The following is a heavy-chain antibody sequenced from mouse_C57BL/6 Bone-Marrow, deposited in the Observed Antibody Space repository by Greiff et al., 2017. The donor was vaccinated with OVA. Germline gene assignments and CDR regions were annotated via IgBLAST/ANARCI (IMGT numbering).Heavy chain of an antibody. Sequence: QVQLQQSGAELVMPGASVKLSCKASGYTFTSYWMHWVKQRPGQGLEWIGEIDPSDSYTNYNQKFKGKSTLTVDKSSSTAYMQLSSLTSEDSAVYDCASYGSSPHYYAMDYWGQGTSVTVSS. J-gene: IGHJ4*01. CDR1: GYTFTSYW. CDR3: ASYGSSPHYYAMDY. CDR2: IDPSDSYT. D-gene: IGHD1-1*01. V-gene: IGHV1-69*01.